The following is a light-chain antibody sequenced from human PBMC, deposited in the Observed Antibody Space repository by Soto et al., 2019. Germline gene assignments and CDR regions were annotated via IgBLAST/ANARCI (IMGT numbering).Light chain of an antibody. CDR1: QNVDRN. CDR2: DAS. CDR3: QQRAPWPPLS. V-gene: IGKV3-11*01. Sequence: DTVLTQSPSTLSVSPGERATLSCRTSQNVDRNLVWYQQKSGQPPRLLIYDASVRPTGIPPRFCSSGSGTTFTLTIENLEPEDSAIYYCQQRAPWPPLSFGGGTKVEI. J-gene: IGKJ4*01.